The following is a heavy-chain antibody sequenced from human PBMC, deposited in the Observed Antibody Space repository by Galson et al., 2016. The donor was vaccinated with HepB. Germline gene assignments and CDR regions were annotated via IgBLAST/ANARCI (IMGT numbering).Heavy chain of an antibody. CDR1: GFSFSSYA. CDR3: AKVYSRTRYYWYGMDV. V-gene: IGHV3-23*01. D-gene: IGHD1-1*01. Sequence: SLRLSCAASGFSFSSYAMTWVRQAPGKGLESVSGISDSGDETYYADSVKGRFAISRDNAKKTLWLQMNSLRAEDTDVYYCAKVYSRTRYYWYGMDVWGRGTLVTVSS. J-gene: IGHJ2*01. CDR2: ISDSGDET.